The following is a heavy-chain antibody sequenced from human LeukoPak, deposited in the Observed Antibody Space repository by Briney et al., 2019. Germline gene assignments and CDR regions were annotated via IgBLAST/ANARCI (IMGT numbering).Heavy chain of an antibody. D-gene: IGHD4-17*01. V-gene: IGHV3-23*01. CDR2: ISGSGSTT. Sequence: GSLRLSCAASGFTFSTYAMNWVRQAPGKGLEWVSGISGSGSTTYYADSVKDRFTISRDNSKNTLYLQMNSLRAEDTAVYYCAKFDYGDYRPFYFDYWGQGTLVTVSS. J-gene: IGHJ4*02. CDR3: AKFDYGDYRPFYFDY. CDR1: GFTFSTYA.